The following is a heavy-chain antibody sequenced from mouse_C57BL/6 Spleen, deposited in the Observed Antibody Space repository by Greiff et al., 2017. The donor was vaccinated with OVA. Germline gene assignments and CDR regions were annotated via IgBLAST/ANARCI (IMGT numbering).Heavy chain of an antibody. D-gene: IGHD1-1*01. CDR1: GYTFTSYW. CDR3: AGITTVVNFDY. V-gene: IGHV1-64*01. CDR2: IHPNSGST. J-gene: IGHJ2*01. Sequence: QVQLQQPGAELVKPGASVKLSCKASGYTFTSYWMHWVKQRPGQGLEWIGMIHPNSGSTNYNEKFKSKATLTVDKSSSTAYMQLSSLTSEDSAVYYCAGITTVVNFDYWGQGTTLTVSS.